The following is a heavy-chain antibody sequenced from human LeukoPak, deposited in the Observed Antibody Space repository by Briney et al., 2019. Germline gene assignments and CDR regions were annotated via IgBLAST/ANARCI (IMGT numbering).Heavy chain of an antibody. J-gene: IGHJ4*02. V-gene: IGHV4-30-2*01. D-gene: IGHD3-16*02. CDR1: GGSISSGGYY. CDR3: ARGVITFGGVIVSEFDY. Sequence: SQTLSLTCTVSGGSISSGGYYWSWIRQPPGKGLEWIGYIYHSGSTYYNPSLKSRVTISVDRSKNQFSLKLSSVTAADTAVYYCARGVITFGGVIVSEFDYWGQGTLVTVSS. CDR2: IYHSGST.